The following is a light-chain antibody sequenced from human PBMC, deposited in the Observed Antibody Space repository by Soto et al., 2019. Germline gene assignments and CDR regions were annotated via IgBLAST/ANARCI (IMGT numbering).Light chain of an antibody. CDR3: QQFNSQWT. J-gene: IGKJ1*01. Sequence: AIQLTQSPSSLSASVGDRVTITCRASQGISSALAWYQQKPGKAPKLLIYDASSLESGVPSRFSGSGSGTDFTLTISSLQPEDFATYYCQQFNSQWTLGQGTKV. CDR2: DAS. V-gene: IGKV1-13*02. CDR1: QGISSA.